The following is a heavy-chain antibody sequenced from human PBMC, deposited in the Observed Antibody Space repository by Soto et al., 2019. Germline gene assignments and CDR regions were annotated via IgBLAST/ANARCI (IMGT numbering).Heavy chain of an antibody. CDR1: GGSISSYF. CDR2: ITNSGST. V-gene: IGHV4-59*08. J-gene: IGHJ6*03. D-gene: IGHD5-18*01. Sequence: PSETLSLTCTVSGGSISSYFWSWIRQPPGKALEWIRYITNSGSTNYNPSLKSRVTISVDTSKNQFSLKLRSVTAADTAVYYCARLRGYSYGPSRSYYYYYMDVWGTGTTVTVSS. CDR3: ARLRGYSYGPSRSYYYYYMDV.